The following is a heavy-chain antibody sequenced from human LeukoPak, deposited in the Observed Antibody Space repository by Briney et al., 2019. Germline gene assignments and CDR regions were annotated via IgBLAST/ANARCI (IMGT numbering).Heavy chain of an antibody. CDR1: GGSISSSSYY. CDR2: INHSGST. J-gene: IGHJ5*02. V-gene: IGHV4-39*07. D-gene: IGHD2-15*01. Sequence: PSETLSLTCTVSGGSISSSSYYWGWIRQPPGKGLEWIGEINHSGSTNYNPSLKSRITISVDTSKNQFSLKLSSVTAADTAVYYCARGGAVVVAARYRWFDPWGQGTLVTVSS. CDR3: ARGGAVVVAARYRWFDP.